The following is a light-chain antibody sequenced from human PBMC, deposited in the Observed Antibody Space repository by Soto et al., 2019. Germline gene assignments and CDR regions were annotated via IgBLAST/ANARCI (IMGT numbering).Light chain of an antibody. Sequence: QSALTQPASVSGSPGQSITISCTGTSSDVVGYNYVSWYQQHPGKAPKLLIYDVSRRPSGVSDRFSASKSGNTASLTISGLLVEDEADYYCSSYTSSSTLLFGGGTKVTVL. CDR2: DVS. CDR1: SSDVVGYNY. V-gene: IGLV2-14*01. CDR3: SSYTSSSTLL. J-gene: IGLJ2*01.